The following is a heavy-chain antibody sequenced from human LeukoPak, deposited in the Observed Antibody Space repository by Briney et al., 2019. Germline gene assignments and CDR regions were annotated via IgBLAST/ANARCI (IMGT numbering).Heavy chain of an antibody. D-gene: IGHD2-2*01. CDR1: GFTFADYA. CDR2: ISWNSGSI. J-gene: IGHJ6*03. CDR3: AKGYCSSTSCPIDV. V-gene: IGHV3-9*03. Sequence: PGRSLRLSCAPSGFTFADYAMHWVRQPPGKGLEWVSGISWNSGSIGYADSVKGRFTIYRDNAKNSLYLQMNSLRAEDMALYYCAKGYCSSTSCPIDVWGEGTTVTVSS.